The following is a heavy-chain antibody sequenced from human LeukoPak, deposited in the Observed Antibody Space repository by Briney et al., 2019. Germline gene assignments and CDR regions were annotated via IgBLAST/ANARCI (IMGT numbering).Heavy chain of an antibody. CDR2: INPSGGTT. V-gene: IGHV1-46*01. CDR1: VYTFTSYY. J-gene: IGHJ4*02. Sequence: GASVTVSCTASVYTFTSYYMHWVRQAPGQGLEWMGMINPSGGTTSYAQKFQGRVTMTRDTSTSTVYMELSSLRSEDTAVYYCARLGYCSGTSCYATSHFDYWGQGTLVTVSS. CDR3: ARLGYCSGTSCYATSHFDY. D-gene: IGHD2-2*01.